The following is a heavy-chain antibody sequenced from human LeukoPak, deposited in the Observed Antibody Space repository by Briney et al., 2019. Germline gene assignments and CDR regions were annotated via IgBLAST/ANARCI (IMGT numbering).Heavy chain of an antibody. D-gene: IGHD3-10*01. CDR3: TRPYGSGSYHWFDP. CDR1: GFTLGDHA. J-gene: IGHJ5*02. Sequence: GGSLRLSCTAPGFTLGDHAMSWVRQATGRGLEWVGSIRSKAYGGTKEYDASVKGRFTISRDDSKSIAYLQMNSLKTEDTAVYYCTRPYGSGSYHWFDPWGQGTLVTVSS. CDR2: IRSKAYGGTK. V-gene: IGHV3-49*04.